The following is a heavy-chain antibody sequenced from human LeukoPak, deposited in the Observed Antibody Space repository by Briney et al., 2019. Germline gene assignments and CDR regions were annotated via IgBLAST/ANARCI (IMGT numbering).Heavy chain of an antibody. D-gene: IGHD5-18*01. CDR3: ARGLGYSYGYGIDY. J-gene: IGHJ4*02. CDR1: GFIFSSYA. Sequence: GGSLRLSCAASGFIFSSYAMHWVRQAPGKGPEWVAIIWFDGSNTYYAESVEGRFTISRDNSKSTLYLQMNSLRAEDTAVYSCARGLGYSYGYGIDYWGQGTLVIASS. CDR2: IWFDGSNT. V-gene: IGHV3-33*01.